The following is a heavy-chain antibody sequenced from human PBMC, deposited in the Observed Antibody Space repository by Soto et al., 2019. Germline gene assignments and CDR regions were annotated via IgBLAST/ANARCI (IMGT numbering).Heavy chain of an antibody. Sequence: SETLSLTCAVYGGSFSGYYWSWIRQPPGKGLEWIGEINHSGSTNYNPSLKSRVTISVDTSKNQFSLKLSSVTAADTAVYYCARGRNVVVPAAIGGMDVWGQGTTVTAP. J-gene: IGHJ6*02. CDR2: INHSGST. D-gene: IGHD2-2*01. CDR1: GGSFSGYY. V-gene: IGHV4-34*01. CDR3: ARGRNVVVPAAIGGMDV.